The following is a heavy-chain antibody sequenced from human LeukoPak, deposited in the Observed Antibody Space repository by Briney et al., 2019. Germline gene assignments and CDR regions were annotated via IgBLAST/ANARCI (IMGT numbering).Heavy chain of an antibody. CDR3: TRGVYALDI. V-gene: IGHV3-7*04. J-gene: IGHJ3*02. Sequence: GGSLRLSCAASGFTFSTYWMTWVRRAPGKGLEWVAFINEDGNEKYYVDSVQGRFIIFRDNAETSVYLQMNSLRADDTAVYYCTRGVYALDIWGLGTMVTVSS. CDR2: INEDGNEK. CDR1: GFTFSTYW.